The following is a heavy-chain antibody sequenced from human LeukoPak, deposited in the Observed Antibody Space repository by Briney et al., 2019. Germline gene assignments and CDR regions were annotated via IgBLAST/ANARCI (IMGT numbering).Heavy chain of an antibody. D-gene: IGHD3-22*01. Sequence: GGSLRLSCAASGFTFSSYGMHWVRQAPGKGLEWVAVISYDGSNKYYADSVKGRFTISRDNSKNTLYLQMNSLRAEDTAVYYCAKDSHDSSDYWGQGTLVTVSS. V-gene: IGHV3-30*18. CDR3: AKDSHDSSDY. CDR1: GFTFSSYG. J-gene: IGHJ4*02. CDR2: ISYDGSNK.